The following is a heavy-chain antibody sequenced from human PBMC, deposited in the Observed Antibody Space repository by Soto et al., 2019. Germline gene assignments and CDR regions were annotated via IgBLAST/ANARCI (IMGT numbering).Heavy chain of an antibody. CDR2: VYCTGST. CDR1: NGSISNYF. CDR3: ARYSSGWPGNGMDV. V-gene: IGHV4-59*01. J-gene: IGHJ6*02. D-gene: IGHD6-19*01. Sequence: SETLSLTCTVSNGSISNYFWSWIRQSPGKGLEWIGYVYCTGSTSYNPSLKGRVTMSVDTSKMQFSLKLSSVTAADTAVYYCARYSSGWPGNGMDVWGQGTTVTVSS.